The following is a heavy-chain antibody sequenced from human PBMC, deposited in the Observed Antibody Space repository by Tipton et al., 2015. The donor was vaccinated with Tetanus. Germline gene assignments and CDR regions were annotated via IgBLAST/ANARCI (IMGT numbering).Heavy chain of an antibody. CDR3: AKVRGTLRYSFDS. CDR2: SYAGGNCA. CDR1: GFTFNSYP. J-gene: IGHJ5*01. Sequence: SLRLSCAASGFTFNSYPMNWVRQAPGKGLEWVSVSYAGGNCAYYADSVKGRFTTSRDDSKSTLYLHMTSLRAEDTAVYYCAKVRGTLRYSFDSWGQGTRVTVSS. V-gene: IGHV3-23*03. D-gene: IGHD1-26*01.